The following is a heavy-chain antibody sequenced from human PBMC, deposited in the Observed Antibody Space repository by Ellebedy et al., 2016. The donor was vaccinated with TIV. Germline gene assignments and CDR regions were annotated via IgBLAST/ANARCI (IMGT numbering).Heavy chain of an antibody. V-gene: IGHV3-74*01. CDR1: GFAFSSRW. Sequence: PGGSLRLSCVASGFAFSSRWIHWVRQAPGKGLEWVSHINSDGSSTTYADSVKGRFTLSRDNAKDTVYLQMNSLRAEDTAVYYCGRDDRYGLDVWGQGTTVIVSS. CDR2: INSDGSST. J-gene: IGHJ6*02. CDR3: GRDDRYGLDV.